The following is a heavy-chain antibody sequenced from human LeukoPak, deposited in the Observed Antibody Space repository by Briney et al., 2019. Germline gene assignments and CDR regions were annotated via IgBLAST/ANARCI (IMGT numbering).Heavy chain of an antibody. Sequence: PSETLSLTCTVSGGSISSYYWSWIRQPAGKGLEWIGRIYTSGSTNYNPSLKSRVTMSVDTSKNQFSLKLSSVTAADTAVYYCARGLRVLWFGELFAVPFDPWGQGTLVTVSS. CDR1: GGSISSYY. V-gene: IGHV4-4*07. D-gene: IGHD3-10*01. J-gene: IGHJ5*02. CDR2: IYTSGST. CDR3: ARGLRVLWFGELFAVPFDP.